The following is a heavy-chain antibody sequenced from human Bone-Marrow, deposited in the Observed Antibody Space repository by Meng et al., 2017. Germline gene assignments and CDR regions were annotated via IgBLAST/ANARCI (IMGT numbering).Heavy chain of an antibody. CDR3: ARTVGSGWYYFGFSFDY. Sequence: SETLSLTCTVSGGSISSYYWSWIRQPPGKGLEWIGYIYYSGSTNYNPSLKSRVTISVDTSKNQSSLKLSSVTAADTAVYYCARTVGSGWYYFGFSFDYWGQGTLVTVSS. D-gene: IGHD6-19*01. CDR2: IYYSGST. V-gene: IGHV4-59*01. CDR1: GGSISSYY. J-gene: IGHJ4*02.